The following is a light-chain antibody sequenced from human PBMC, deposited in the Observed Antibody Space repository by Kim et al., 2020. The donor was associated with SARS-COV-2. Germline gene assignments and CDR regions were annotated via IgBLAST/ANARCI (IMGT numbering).Light chain of an antibody. CDR1: QDISNY. Sequence: DIQMTQSPSSLSASVGDRVSITCQASQDISNYLNWYQQKPGKAPKLLIYDASILETGVPSRVSGSGSRRYFTFTINSLQPEDIGTYYCQQYDNLPYTFGQGTKLEI. CDR2: DAS. V-gene: IGKV1-33*01. CDR3: QQYDNLPYT. J-gene: IGKJ2*01.